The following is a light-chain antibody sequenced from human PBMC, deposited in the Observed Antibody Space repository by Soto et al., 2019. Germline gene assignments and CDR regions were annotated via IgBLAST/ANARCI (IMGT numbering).Light chain of an antibody. CDR1: QSVSNNY. Sequence: EIVLTQSPGTLSLSPGERATLSCRASQSVSNNYLAWYQQKPGQDPRLLIYGASNRATGIPDRFSGSGSGTEFTLTISRLEPEDFAVYYCQQYGSSGTFGQGTKVEIK. V-gene: IGKV3-20*01. CDR2: GAS. J-gene: IGKJ1*01. CDR3: QQYGSSGT.